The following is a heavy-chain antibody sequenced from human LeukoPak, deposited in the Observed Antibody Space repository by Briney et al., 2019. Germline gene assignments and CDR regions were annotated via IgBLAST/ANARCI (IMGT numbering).Heavy chain of an antibody. CDR2: IDWDDDK. Sequence: SGPTLVNPTQTLTLTCTFSGFSLSTSGMCVSWIRQPPGKALEWLARIDWDDDKYYSTSLKTRLTISKYTSKNQVVLTMTNMDPVDTATYYCACRQGYSYGSAYYYYYGMDVWGQGTTVTVSS. J-gene: IGHJ6*02. D-gene: IGHD5-18*01. V-gene: IGHV2-70*11. CDR1: GFSLSTSGMC. CDR3: ACRQGYSYGSAYYYYYGMDV.